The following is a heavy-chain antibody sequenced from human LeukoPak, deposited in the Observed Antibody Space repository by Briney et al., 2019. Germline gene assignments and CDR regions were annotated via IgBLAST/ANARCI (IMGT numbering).Heavy chain of an antibody. CDR3: AKDAVNCSGTSCSYGMDV. CDR2: ISYDGNDK. V-gene: IGHV3-30*18. J-gene: IGHJ6*01. CDR1: GFKFSSYA. Sequence: PGGSLRLSCAASGFKFSSYAIHWVRQAPGKGLEWVAFISYDGNDKYYAESVKGRFTTSRDNSKNTVSLQMHSLRPEDTAVYSCAKDAVNCSGTSCSYGMDVWGQGTTVTVSS. D-gene: IGHD2-2*01.